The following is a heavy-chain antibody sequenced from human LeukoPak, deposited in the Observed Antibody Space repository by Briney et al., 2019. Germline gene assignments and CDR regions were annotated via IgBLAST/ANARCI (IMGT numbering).Heavy chain of an antibody. J-gene: IGHJ4*02. D-gene: IGHD2-2*01. CDR2: INPSGGST. V-gene: IGHV1-46*01. CDR1: GYTFTSYY. CDR3: ARGGFVVVPAAVFDY. Sequence: ASVKVSCKASGYTFTSYYMHWVRQAPGQGLEWMGIINPSGGSTSYAQKFQGRVTMTRDTSTSTVYMELSSLRSEDTAVYYCARGGFVVVPAAVFDYWGQGTLVTVSS.